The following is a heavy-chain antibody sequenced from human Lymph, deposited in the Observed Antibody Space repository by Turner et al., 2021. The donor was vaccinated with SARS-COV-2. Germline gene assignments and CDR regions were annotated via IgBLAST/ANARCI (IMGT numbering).Heavy chain of an antibody. V-gene: IGHV4-39*01. CDR2: IYYSGSN. Sequence: QLQLQESGPGLVKPSETLSLTCTVSGGSISSSSHYWGWIRQPPGRGLEWIGHIYYSGSNYYNPSRKSRVTISVDTSKNQFSLKLSSVAAADTAVYYCARLVRRAEYCFDYWGQGTLVTVSS. CDR1: GGSISSSSHY. D-gene: IGHD3-10*01. CDR3: ARLVRRAEYCFDY. J-gene: IGHJ4*02.